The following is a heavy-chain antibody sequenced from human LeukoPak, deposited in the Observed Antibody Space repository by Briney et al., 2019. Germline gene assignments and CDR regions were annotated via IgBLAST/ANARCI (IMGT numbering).Heavy chain of an antibody. D-gene: IGHD3-22*01. Sequence: GGSLRLSCAASAFTFSSYGMHWVRQAPGKGLEWVAFKRYDGSATYYADSVKGRFTISRDNSKNTLYLQMNSLRAEDTAVYYCARCESSGGNYYYMDVWGKGTTVTISS. CDR1: AFTFSSYG. CDR2: KRYDGSAT. CDR3: ARCESSGGNYYYMDV. V-gene: IGHV3-30*02. J-gene: IGHJ6*03.